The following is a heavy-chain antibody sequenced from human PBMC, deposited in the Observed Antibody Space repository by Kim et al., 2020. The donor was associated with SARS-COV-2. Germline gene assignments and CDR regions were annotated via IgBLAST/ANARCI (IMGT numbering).Heavy chain of an antibody. CDR3: ARSIVVLVAAEDDNWFDP. J-gene: IGHJ5*02. Sequence: SETLSLTCTVSGGSISSTSYYWGWMRQPPGKGLVWIGSVFYSGNYYPNPSVRRRVTISVDTTKNRFPLKLTTVTAADTAVYYCARSIVVLVAAEDDNWFDPWGQGTLVTVSS. D-gene: IGHD2-15*01. CDR2: VFYSGNY. V-gene: IGHV4-39*01. CDR1: GGSISSTSYY.